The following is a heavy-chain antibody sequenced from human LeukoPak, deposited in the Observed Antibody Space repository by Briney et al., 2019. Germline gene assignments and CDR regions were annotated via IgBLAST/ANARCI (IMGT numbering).Heavy chain of an antibody. CDR3: AREATVAKSPFGY. D-gene: IGHD4-17*01. Sequence: ASVKVSCKASGYTLTVYYMHWVRQAPGQGLEWMGWINPNSGGTSYAQKFQGRVTMTRDTSISTAYMELSRLRSDDTAVYYCAREATVAKSPFGYWGQGTLVTVSS. CDR1: GYTLTVYY. J-gene: IGHJ4*02. V-gene: IGHV1-2*02. CDR2: INPNSGGT.